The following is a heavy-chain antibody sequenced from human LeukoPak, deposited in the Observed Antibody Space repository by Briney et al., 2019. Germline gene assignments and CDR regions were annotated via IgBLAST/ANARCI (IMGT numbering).Heavy chain of an antibody. Sequence: SETLSLTCTVSGGSISSYYWNWIRQPPGKGLEWIGYIYYSGSTNYNPSLKSRVTISVDTSKNQFSLRLSSVTAADTAVYYCARVGTTIDPWGQGILVTVSS. CDR3: ARVGTTIDP. J-gene: IGHJ5*02. D-gene: IGHD7-27*01. CDR2: IYYSGST. V-gene: IGHV4-59*01. CDR1: GGSISSYY.